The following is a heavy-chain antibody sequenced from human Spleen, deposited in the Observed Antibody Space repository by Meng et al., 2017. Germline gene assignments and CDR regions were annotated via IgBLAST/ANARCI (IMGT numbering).Heavy chain of an antibody. V-gene: IGHV3-23*01. CDR3: ARFCCSENAPIDH. D-gene: IGHD2-15*01. CDR1: GFTFTSYG. J-gene: IGHJ4*02. Sequence: SLKISCGTSGFTFTSYGMCGGRQAPGKGLEWVVTISHNGDTHYAESMKGRFIMSRDNSRNTVYMDVSSLRFEDTAMYYCARFCCSENAPIDHWGQGALVTVSS. CDR2: ISHNGDT.